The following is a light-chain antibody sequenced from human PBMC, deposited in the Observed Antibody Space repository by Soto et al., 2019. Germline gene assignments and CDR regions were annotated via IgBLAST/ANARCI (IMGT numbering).Light chain of an antibody. Sequence: EIVLTQSPGTLSLSPGERATLSCRARQSVSSSYLAWYQQKPGQAPRLLIYGASSRATGIPDRFSGSGYGTDFTLTISRLEPEDFGVYYCQQYATSPFPFGQRTKLQLK. J-gene: IGKJ2*01. CDR2: GAS. CDR3: QQYATSPFP. V-gene: IGKV3-20*01. CDR1: QSVSSSY.